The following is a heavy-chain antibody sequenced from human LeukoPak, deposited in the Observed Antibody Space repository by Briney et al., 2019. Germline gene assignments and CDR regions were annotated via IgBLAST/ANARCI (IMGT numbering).Heavy chain of an antibody. Sequence: TGGSLRLSCAASGFTFSSYAMHWVRQAPGKGLEWVAVMSYDGSNKYYADSVKGRFTISRDNSKNTLYLQMNSLRAEDTAVYYCARVKNYCDSSGSEPFDYWGQGTLVTVSS. CDR3: ARVKNYCDSSGSEPFDY. D-gene: IGHD3-22*01. CDR1: GFTFSSYA. V-gene: IGHV3-30*04. J-gene: IGHJ4*02. CDR2: MSYDGSNK.